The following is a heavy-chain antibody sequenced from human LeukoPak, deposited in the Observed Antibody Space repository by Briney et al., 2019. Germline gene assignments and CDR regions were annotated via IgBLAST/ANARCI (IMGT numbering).Heavy chain of an antibody. CDR2: IYHSGST. V-gene: IGHV4-38-2*01. Sequence: SETLSLTCAVSGYSISSGYYWGWIRQPPGKGLEWIGSIYHSGSTYYNPSLKSRVTISVDTSKNQFSLKLSSVTAADTAVYYCSRLDTAMVSFVYWGQGTLVTVSS. CDR1: GYSISSGYY. D-gene: IGHD5-18*01. J-gene: IGHJ4*02. CDR3: SRLDTAMVSFVY.